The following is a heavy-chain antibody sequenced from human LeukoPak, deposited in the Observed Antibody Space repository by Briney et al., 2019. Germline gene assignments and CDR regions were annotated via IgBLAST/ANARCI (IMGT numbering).Heavy chain of an antibody. CDR2: ISWNSRSI. CDR3: ARVAENLRSFDY. CDR1: GFTFDNYA. V-gene: IGHV3-9*01. D-gene: IGHD3-3*01. J-gene: IGHJ4*02. Sequence: GRSLRLSCAASGFTFDNYAMHWVRQAPGKGLEWVSGISWNSRSIGYADSVKGRFTISRDNAKNTLYLQMNSLRAEDTAVYYCARVAENLRSFDYWGQGTLVTVSS.